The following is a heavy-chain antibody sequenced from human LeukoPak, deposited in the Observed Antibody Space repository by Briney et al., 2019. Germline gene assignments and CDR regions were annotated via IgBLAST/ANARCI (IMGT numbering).Heavy chain of an antibody. CDR2: ISYDGSNK. D-gene: IGHD3/OR15-3a*01. J-gene: IGHJ4*02. V-gene: IGHV3-30*18. CDR1: GFTFSSYG. CDR3: AKLGNVFWDDY. Sequence: GGSLRLSCAASGFTFSSYGMHWVRQAPGKGLEWVAVISYDGSNKYYADSVKGRFTISRDNSKNTLYLQMNSLRAEDTAVYYCAKLGNVFWDDYWGQGTLVTVSS.